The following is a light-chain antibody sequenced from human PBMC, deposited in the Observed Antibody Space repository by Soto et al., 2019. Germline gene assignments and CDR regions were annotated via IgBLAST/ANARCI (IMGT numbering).Light chain of an antibody. V-gene: IGKV3-11*01. CDR3: QQRSNWPPT. CDR1: QSVNTY. Sequence: ETVLTQSPATLSLSPGERATLSCRASQSVNTYLAWYQQRRGQAPRLLIYDASNRASGIPARFSGSGSGTDFTLTFSSLEPEDFAVYYCQQRSNWPPTFGGGTKVEIK. J-gene: IGKJ4*01. CDR2: DAS.